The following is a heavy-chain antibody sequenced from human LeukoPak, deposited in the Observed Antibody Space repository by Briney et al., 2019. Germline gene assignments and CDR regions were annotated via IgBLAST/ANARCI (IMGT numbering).Heavy chain of an antibody. Sequence: GGSLRLSCVASGFTFSNYVMNWVRQAPGKGPECVSSISGGGTSTYYADSVKGRFTISRDNSKNTLYLQMNSLRAEDTAVYYCAKDSERPDWGQGTLVTVSS. CDR2: ISGGGTST. V-gene: IGHV3-23*01. D-gene: IGHD1-26*01. CDR3: AKDSERPD. CDR1: GFTFSNYV. J-gene: IGHJ4*02.